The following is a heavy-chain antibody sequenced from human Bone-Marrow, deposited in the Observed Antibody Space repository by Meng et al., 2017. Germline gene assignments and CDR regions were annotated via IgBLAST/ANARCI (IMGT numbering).Heavy chain of an antibody. CDR3: AGISYYYGSGSYYKSYYFDY. D-gene: IGHD3-10*01. Sequence: QVQLEPWGAGVFKPSETLSLACAVHGGSFSGYDWSWIRQPPGKGLEWIGEINHSGSTNYNPSLKSRVTISVDTSKNQFSLKLSSVTAADTAVYYCAGISYYYGSGSYYKSYYFDYWGQGTLVTVSS. CDR1: GGSFSGYD. J-gene: IGHJ4*02. CDR2: INHSGST. V-gene: IGHV4-34*01.